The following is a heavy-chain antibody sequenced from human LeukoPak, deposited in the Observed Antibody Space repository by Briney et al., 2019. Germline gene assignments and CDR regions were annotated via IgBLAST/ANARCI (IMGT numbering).Heavy chain of an antibody. CDR1: GGSISSSSYY. V-gene: IGHV4-39*01. CDR3: ARHNRNYDSSGPADY. J-gene: IGHJ4*02. CDR2: IYYSGST. Sequence: PSETLSLTCTVSGGSISSSSYYWGWIRQPPGKGLEWIGSIYYSGSTYYNPSLKSRVTISVDTSKNQFSLKLSSVTAADTAVYYCARHNRNYDSSGPADYWGQGTLVTVSS. D-gene: IGHD3-22*01.